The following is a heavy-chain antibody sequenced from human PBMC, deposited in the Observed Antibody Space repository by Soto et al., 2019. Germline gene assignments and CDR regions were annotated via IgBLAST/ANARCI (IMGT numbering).Heavy chain of an antibody. Sequence: QVQLVESGGGVVQPGRSLRLSCAASGFTFTSYSIHWVRQAPGKGLEWVAAMSYDENSKYFADSVKGRFTISRDSCKNSLSWHMNNLGLEESAVYYSGRGQTVNDHYNFVSWCQGTLVTVSS. D-gene: IGHD2-2*02. V-gene: IGHV3-30-3*01. J-gene: IGHJ4*02. CDR1: GFTFTSYS. CDR3: GRGQTVNDHYNFVS. CDR2: MSYDENSK.